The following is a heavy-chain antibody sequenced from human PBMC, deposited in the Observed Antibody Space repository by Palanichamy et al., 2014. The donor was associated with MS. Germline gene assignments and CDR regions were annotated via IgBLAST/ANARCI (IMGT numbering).Heavy chain of an antibody. D-gene: IGHD6-13*01. CDR1: GITVSSNY. V-gene: IGHV3-66*01. Sequence: DVQLVESGGGLVQPGGSLRLSCAASGITVSSNYMRWVRQAPGKGLEWVSVIYSDGRIYYAASVKGRFTISRDNSKNTVYLQMNSLRVDDTAVYYCARDRQQLGYVFDIWGQGTMVTVSS. J-gene: IGHJ3*02. CDR3: ARDRQQLGYVFDI. CDR2: IYSDGRI.